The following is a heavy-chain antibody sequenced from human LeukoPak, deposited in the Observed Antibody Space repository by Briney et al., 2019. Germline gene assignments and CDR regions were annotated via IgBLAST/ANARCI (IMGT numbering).Heavy chain of an antibody. J-gene: IGHJ4*02. CDR2: IYISGST. Sequence: SETLSLTCTVSGGSIRSGSFYWSWIRQPAGKELEWMGRIYISGSTNYNPSLKSRVSISVDTSKNQFALKLNSVTAADTAEYYCAREAGDISGWYVLWGRGTLVTVSS. CDR1: GGSIRSGSFY. V-gene: IGHV4-61*02. D-gene: IGHD6-19*01. CDR3: AREAGDISGWYVL.